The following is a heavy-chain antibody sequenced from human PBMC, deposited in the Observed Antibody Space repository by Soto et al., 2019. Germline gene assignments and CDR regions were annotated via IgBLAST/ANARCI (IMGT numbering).Heavy chain of an antibody. Sequence: GGSLRLSCAASGFTFDDYAMHWVRQVPGKGLEWISGINWNSGSIGYGDSVKGRFAISRDNAKNSLHLQMNSLSAEDTAFYYCVKDESINWYSGHFRHWGQGTLVTVSS. CDR1: GFTFDDYA. D-gene: IGHD6-13*01. J-gene: IGHJ1*01. CDR3: VKDESINWYSGHFRH. CDR2: INWNSGSI. V-gene: IGHV3-9*01.